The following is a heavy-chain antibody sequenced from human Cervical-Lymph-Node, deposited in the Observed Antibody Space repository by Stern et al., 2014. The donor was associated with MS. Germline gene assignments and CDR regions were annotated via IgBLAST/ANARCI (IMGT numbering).Heavy chain of an antibody. D-gene: IGHD3-16*02. Sequence: VQLVESGAEVKKPGSSVKVSCKASGGTFSSYTIGWVRQAPGQGLEWMGGIIPMVGIANYAEKFQGRVTITADESTSTAYMDLSTLRSEDTAVYYCARATSDYIWGSYRYLDYWGQGTRVTVSS. V-gene: IGHV1-69*01. J-gene: IGHJ4*02. CDR2: IIPMVGIA. CDR1: GGTFSSYT. CDR3: ARATSDYIWGSYRYLDY.